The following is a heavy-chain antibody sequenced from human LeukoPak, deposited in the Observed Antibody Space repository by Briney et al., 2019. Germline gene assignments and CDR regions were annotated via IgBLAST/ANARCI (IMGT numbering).Heavy chain of an antibody. CDR3: ARYVQNTGTYYLDY. D-gene: IGHD1-26*01. Sequence: SETLSLTCTISGASITSDYWSWIRQPPGKGLEWIGYVYHSGSTNYNPSLQSRVTMSVDTSKNQFSLRLSSVTAADTAVYYCARYVQNTGTYYLDYWGQGTLVTVSS. V-gene: IGHV4-59*01. J-gene: IGHJ4*02. CDR1: GASITSDY. CDR2: VYHSGST.